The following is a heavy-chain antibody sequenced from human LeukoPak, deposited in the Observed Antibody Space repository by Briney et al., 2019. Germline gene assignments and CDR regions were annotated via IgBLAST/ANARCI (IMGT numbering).Heavy chain of an antibody. CDR3: WKVVDYDFWSGYYTEQQYYFDF. CDR1: GFTFSSYA. CDR2: ISGSGGST. Sequence: GGSLRLSCAASGFTFSSYAMSWVRQAPGKGLEGVSAISGSGGSTYYADSVKGRFTISRDNSKNTLDLQINSLRAEDTAVYYCWKVVDYDFWSGYYTEQQYYFDFGGQGTVVTVSS. V-gene: IGHV3-23*01. D-gene: IGHD3-3*01. J-gene: IGHJ4*02.